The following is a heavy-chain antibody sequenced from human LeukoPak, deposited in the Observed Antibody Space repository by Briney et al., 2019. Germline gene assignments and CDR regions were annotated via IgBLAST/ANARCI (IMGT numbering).Heavy chain of an antibody. D-gene: IGHD6-13*01. Sequence: WVRQPPGKGLEWIGSIYYSGSTYYNPSLKSRVTISVDTSKNQFSLKLSSVTAADTAVYYCARQRIAAPTYYMDVWGKGTTVTVSS. CDR2: IYYSGST. J-gene: IGHJ6*03. CDR3: ARQRIAAPTYYMDV. V-gene: IGHV4-39*01.